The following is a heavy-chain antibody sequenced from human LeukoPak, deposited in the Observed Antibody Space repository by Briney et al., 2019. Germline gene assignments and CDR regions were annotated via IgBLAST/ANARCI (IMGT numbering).Heavy chain of an antibody. CDR2: IWYDGSNK. Sequence: PGGSLRLSCAASGLTFSSYGMHWVRQAPGKGLEWVAVIWYDGSNKYYADSVKGRFTISRDNSKNTLYLQMNSLRAEDTAVYYCARGAQFSYDYYFDYWGQGTLVTVSS. CDR3: ARGAQFSYDYYFDY. CDR1: GLTFSSYG. D-gene: IGHD5-12*01. V-gene: IGHV3-33*01. J-gene: IGHJ4*02.